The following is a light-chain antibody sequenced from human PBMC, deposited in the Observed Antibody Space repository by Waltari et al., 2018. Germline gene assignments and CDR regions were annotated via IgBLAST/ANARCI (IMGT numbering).Light chain of an antibody. CDR3: NSYAGSSSWV. CDR1: SSDVGFYNY. V-gene: IGLV2-14*01. J-gene: IGLJ3*02. CDR2: DVS. Sequence: QSALTQPASVSGSPGQSITISCTGTSSDVGFYNYVSWYQQHPGKAPKLMIYDVSERPSWVSNRFSGSKSGTTASLTISGLQAGDEADYYCNSYAGSSSWVFGGGTKLTVL.